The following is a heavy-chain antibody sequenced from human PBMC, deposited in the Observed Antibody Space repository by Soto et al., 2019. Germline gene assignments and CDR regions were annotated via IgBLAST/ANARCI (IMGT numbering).Heavy chain of an antibody. CDR1: GYTFTGYH. CDR3: ARDNGGYSPKLNFDY. V-gene: IGHV1-2*02. Sequence: QVQLVQSGDEVKKPGASVKVSCKASGYTFTGYHIHWVRQAPGQGLEWMGWINTNSGGTNYAPKFQGGVTMTRDNSISTGYMELSRLTSEDTAVYFCARDNGGYSPKLNFDYWGQGTLVTVSS. CDR2: INTNSGGT. D-gene: IGHD2-15*01. J-gene: IGHJ4*02.